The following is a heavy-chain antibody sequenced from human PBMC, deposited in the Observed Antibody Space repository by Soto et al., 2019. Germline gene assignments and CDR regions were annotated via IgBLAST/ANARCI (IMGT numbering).Heavy chain of an antibody. D-gene: IGHD4-17*01. CDR1: GYTFTNYY. Sequence: QVQLVQSGAEVKKPGASVKVSCEASGYTFTNYYIHWVRQARGQGLEWMGWINPNRGSTNFAQKFQGRVSMTRDTSITTAYMELNRLTSDDTAVYYCARDLGYGGNSGAFGVWGQGTMITVSS. CDR3: ARDLGYGGNSGAFGV. V-gene: IGHV1-2*02. J-gene: IGHJ3*01. CDR2: INPNRGST.